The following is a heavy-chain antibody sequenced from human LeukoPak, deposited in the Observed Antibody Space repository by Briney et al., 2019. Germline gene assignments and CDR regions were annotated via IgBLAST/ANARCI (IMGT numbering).Heavy chain of an antibody. CDR3: AKEGSTSPFDY. CDR1: GFIFSSYG. V-gene: IGHV3-30*02. J-gene: IGHJ4*02. Sequence: GGSLRLSCAASGFIFSSYGMNWVRQAPGKGGEGVTLTRYDGGSKYYAEFVKGGLTMYRDNTKRTLHMQMNRLRQEETGGYYCAKEGSTSPFDYRGQGTLDTVSS. D-gene: IGHD1-26*01. CDR2: TRYDGGSK.